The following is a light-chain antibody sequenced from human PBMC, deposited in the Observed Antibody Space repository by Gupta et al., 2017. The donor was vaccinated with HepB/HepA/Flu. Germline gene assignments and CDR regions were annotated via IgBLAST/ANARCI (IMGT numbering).Light chain of an antibody. V-gene: IGKV3-15*01. CDR2: GAS. J-gene: IGKJ2*02. CDR1: QSVSSN. CDR3: QQDNNWPRI. Sequence: EIVMTQSPATLSVSPGERATLSCRASQSVSSNLAWYLQKPGQAPRLLIYGASTRATGIPARFSGSGSGTEFTLTISSLQSEDFAVYYCQQDNNWPRIFGQGTKLEIK.